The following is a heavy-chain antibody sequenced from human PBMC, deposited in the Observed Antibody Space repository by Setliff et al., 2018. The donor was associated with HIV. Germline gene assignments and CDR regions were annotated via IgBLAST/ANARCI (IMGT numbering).Heavy chain of an antibody. CDR2: IYPGDSDT. CDR3: ARLRTFYHGSGSDNWFDP. CDR1: GYSFTNYW. Sequence: PGESLKISCKGSGYSFTNYWIGWVRQMPGKGLEWMGIIYPGDSDTRYNPSFQGQVTISADTSISTSYLQWRRLKASDTAMYYCARLRTFYHGSGSDNWFDPWGQGTLVTVSS. J-gene: IGHJ5*02. D-gene: IGHD3-10*01. V-gene: IGHV5-51*01.